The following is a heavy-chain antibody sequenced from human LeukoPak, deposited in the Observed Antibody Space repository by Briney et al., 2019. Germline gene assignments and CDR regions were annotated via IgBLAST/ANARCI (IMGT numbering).Heavy chain of an antibody. D-gene: IGHD2-21*01. CDR1: GFTFSDYW. V-gene: IGHV3-74*01. CDR3: VRGTVLWGGVDY. J-gene: IGHJ4*02. Sequence: GGSLRLSCAASGFTFSDYWIHWVRQAPGKGLVWVSCISPDGITTDYADSVKGRFTISRDNAQNTVFLQMNSLRAEDTALYYCVRGTVLWGGVDYWGQGTLVTVSS. CDR2: ISPDGITT.